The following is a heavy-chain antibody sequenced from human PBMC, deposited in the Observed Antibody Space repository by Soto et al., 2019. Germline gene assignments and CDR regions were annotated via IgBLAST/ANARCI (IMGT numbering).Heavy chain of an antibody. CDR2: IWYDGSNK. CDR3: AVGYCSGGSCSTPDFDY. D-gene: IGHD2-15*01. V-gene: IGHV3-33*01. CDR1: GFTFSSYG. J-gene: IGHJ4*02. Sequence: GGSLRLSCAASGFTFSSYGMHWVRQAPGKGLEWVAVIWYDGSNKYYADSVKGRFTISRDNSKNTLYLQMNSLRAEDTAVYYCAVGYCSGGSCSTPDFDYWGQGTLVTVSS.